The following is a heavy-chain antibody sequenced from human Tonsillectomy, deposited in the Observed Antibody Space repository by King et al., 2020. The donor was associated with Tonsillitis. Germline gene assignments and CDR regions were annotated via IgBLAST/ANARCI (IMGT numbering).Heavy chain of an antibody. CDR2: IYYSGNT. J-gene: IGHJ2*01. D-gene: IGHD5-18*01. CDR1: GGSISSNNYY. V-gene: IGHV4-39*01. Sequence: LQLQESGPGLVKPSGTLSLTCTVSGGSISSNNYYWGWIRQPPGKGLEWIGSIYYSGNTHYNPSLKSRLTISADTSKSQVSLKMSSVTAADTAVYYCASHLGDRYRYVPGVGWYFDLWGRGTLVRVSS. CDR3: ASHLGDRYRYVPGVGWYFDL.